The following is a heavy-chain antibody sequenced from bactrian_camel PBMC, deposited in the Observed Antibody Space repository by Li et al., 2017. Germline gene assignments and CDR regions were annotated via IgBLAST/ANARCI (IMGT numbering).Heavy chain of an antibody. CDR1: RYTYKRNC. Sequence: HVQLVESGGGSVQAGGSLTLSCAAGRYTYKRNCMGWFRQRPGKDREGVAVLWIGGATTTYADSVKGRFIITRDKAKDLVYLQMNGLQPEDTGMYYCAADQLYGTCRDVLDFPALGQGTQVTVS. D-gene: IGHD6*01. CDR2: LWIGGATT. J-gene: IGHJ4*01. V-gene: IGHV3S1*01.